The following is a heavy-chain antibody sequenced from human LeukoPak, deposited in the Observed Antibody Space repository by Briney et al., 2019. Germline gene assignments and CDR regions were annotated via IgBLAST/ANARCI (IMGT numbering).Heavy chain of an antibody. CDR2: IYHSGST. CDR3: ARDNYYDSSGFVFDP. D-gene: IGHD3-22*01. Sequence: SGTLSLTCAVSGGSISSSNWWSWVRQPPGKGLEWIGEIYHSGSTNYNPSLKSRVTISVDKSKNQFSLKLSSVTAADTAVYYCARDNYYDSSGFVFDPWGQGTLVTVSS. J-gene: IGHJ5*02. CDR1: GGSISSSNW. V-gene: IGHV4-4*02.